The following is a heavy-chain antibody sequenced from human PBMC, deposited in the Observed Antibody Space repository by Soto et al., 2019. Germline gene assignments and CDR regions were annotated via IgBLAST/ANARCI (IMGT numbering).Heavy chain of an antibody. CDR2: ISGNGGTT. V-gene: IGHV3-23*04. CDR1: GFTFSSYG. CDR3: AKDRGGFTSGWEFFDF. Sequence: VQLVESGGGVVQPGRSLRLSCAASGFTFSSYGMHWVRQAPGKGLEWVASISGNGGTTYYAASGKGRFTFSRDNSKNTVYLQMNSLRGEDTAVYYCAKDRGGFTSGWEFFDFWGQGTLVTVSS. J-gene: IGHJ4*02. D-gene: IGHD6-19*01.